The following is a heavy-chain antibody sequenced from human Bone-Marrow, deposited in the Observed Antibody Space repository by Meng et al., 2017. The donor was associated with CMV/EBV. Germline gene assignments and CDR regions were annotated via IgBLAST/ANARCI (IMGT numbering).Heavy chain of an antibody. CDR2: IRYDGSNK. Sequence: GESLKISCAASGFTFSSYGMHWVRQAPGKGLEWVAFIRYDGSNKYYADSVKGRFTISRDNSKNTLYLQMNSLRAEDTAVYYCARVDCSSTSCSDDAFDIWGQGTMVTVSS. D-gene: IGHD2-2*01. V-gene: IGHV3-30*02. CDR1: GFTFSSYG. CDR3: ARVDCSSTSCSDDAFDI. J-gene: IGHJ3*02.